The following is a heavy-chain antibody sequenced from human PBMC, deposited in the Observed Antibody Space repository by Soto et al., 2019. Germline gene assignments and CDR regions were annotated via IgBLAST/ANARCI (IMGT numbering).Heavy chain of an antibody. D-gene: IGHD6-13*01. CDR3: ARDQLIAAAAHKNYYGMDV. CDR2: NNAGNGNT. J-gene: IGHJ6*02. CDR1: GYTFTSYA. V-gene: IGHV1-3*01. Sequence: ASVKVSCKASGYTFTSYAMHWVRQAPGQRLEWKGGNNAGNGNTKYSQKFQGRVPNTRDTSASTYYMELSSLRSEDTAVYYCARDQLIAAAAHKNYYGMDVWGQGTTVTVSS.